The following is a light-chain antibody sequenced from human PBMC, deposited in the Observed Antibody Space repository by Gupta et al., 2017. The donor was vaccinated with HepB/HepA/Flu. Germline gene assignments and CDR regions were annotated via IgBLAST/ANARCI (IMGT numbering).Light chain of an antibody. CDR2: AAS. CDR3: QQSYSTPLT. Sequence: DIQMTQSPSSLSASVGARVTITCRSSQSISSYLNWYQQIPGKAPKLLIYAASSLQSGLPSRFSGSGSGTDFTLTISSLQPEDFATYYCQQSYSTPLTFGGGTKVEIK. V-gene: IGKV1-39*01. J-gene: IGKJ4*01. CDR1: QSISSY.